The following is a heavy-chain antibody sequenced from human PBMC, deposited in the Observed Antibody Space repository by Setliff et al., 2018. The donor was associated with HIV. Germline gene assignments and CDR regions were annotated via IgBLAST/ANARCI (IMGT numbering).Heavy chain of an antibody. CDR1: GYTFTSYD. D-gene: IGHD7-27*01. V-gene: IGHV1-8*02. Sequence: ASVKVSCKASGYTFTSYDINWVRQATGQGPEWMGWMNPNSGNTGYAQKFQGRVTMTRDTSISTVYLELSRLRSDDTAVYYCVRDRTQQNWGSRGYYYMDVWGKGSTVTVSS. CDR2: MNPNSGNT. J-gene: IGHJ6*03. CDR3: VRDRTQQNWGSRGYYYMDV.